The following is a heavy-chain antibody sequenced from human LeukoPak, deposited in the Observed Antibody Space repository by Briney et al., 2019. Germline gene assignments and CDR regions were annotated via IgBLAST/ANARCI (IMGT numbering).Heavy chain of an antibody. J-gene: IGHJ4*02. CDR1: GGSISSYY. D-gene: IGHD4-17*01. CDR3: ARSAWPYGDYLDY. Sequence: SETLSLTCTVSGGSISSYYWNWIRQPPGKGLEWIGYIYYSGSTNYNPSLKSRVTISVDTSMNQFSLKLSSVTAADTAVYYCARSAWPYGDYLDYWGQGTLVTVSS. CDR2: IYYSGST. V-gene: IGHV4-59*01.